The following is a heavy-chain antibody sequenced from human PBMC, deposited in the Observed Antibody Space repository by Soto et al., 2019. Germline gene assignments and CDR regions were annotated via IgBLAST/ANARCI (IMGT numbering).Heavy chain of an antibody. V-gene: IGHV3-48*02. CDR3: ARAYYDIMGPGDY. CDR2: ISSSSRTI. Sequence: VQLVESGGGLVQPGGSLRLSCAASGFTFSSYSMSWVRQAPGTGLEWMSYISSSSRTIYYADSVKGRFTISRDNAKNSLYLQMNSLRDEDTAVYYCARAYYDIMGPGDYWGQGTLVTVSS. J-gene: IGHJ4*02. CDR1: GFTFSSYS. D-gene: IGHD3-22*01.